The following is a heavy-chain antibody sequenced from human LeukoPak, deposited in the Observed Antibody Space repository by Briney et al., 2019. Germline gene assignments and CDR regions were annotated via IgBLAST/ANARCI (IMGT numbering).Heavy chain of an antibody. CDR1: GYTFTGYY. J-gene: IGHJ4*02. V-gene: IGHV1-2*02. Sequence: GASVKVSCKASGYTFTGYYMHWVRQAPGQGLEWMGWINPNSGGTNYAQKFQGRVTMTRDTSISTAYMELSRLRSDDTAVYYCARDMKVGGGYKPPFDYWGQGTLVTVSS. CDR2: INPNSGGT. CDR3: ARDMKVGGGYKPPFDY. D-gene: IGHD5-24*01.